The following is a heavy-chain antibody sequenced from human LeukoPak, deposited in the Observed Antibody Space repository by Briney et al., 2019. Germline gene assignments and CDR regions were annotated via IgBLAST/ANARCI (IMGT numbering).Heavy chain of an antibody. J-gene: IGHJ3*02. D-gene: IGHD3-16*02. Sequence: VKVSCKTSGYAFTANYMQWVRQAPGQGLGWIGWINPNSGATKYAQEVQGRVTMTRDTSISTAYMELSRLRSDDTAVYYCARYRCKTTSGCEDTDAFDMWGQGTMVTVSS. CDR2: INPNSGAT. CDR1: GYAFTANY. V-gene: IGHV1-2*02. CDR3: ARYRCKTTSGCEDTDAFDM.